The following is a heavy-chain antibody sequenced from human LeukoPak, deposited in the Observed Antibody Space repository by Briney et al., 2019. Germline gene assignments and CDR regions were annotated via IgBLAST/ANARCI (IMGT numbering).Heavy chain of an antibody. CDR2: TVFGSGNT. V-gene: IGHV1-58*02. CDR1: GFTFTSSA. CDR3: AAGWVCSGGGCYYYFGY. Sequence: SVKVSCKASGFTFTSSAMQWMRQARGQRLEWIGWTVFGSGNTNYAQKLQERVTSTRDMSTSTAYMELISLRSEDTAVYYCAAGWVCSGGGCYYYFGYWGQGTLVTVSS. D-gene: IGHD2-15*01. J-gene: IGHJ4*02.